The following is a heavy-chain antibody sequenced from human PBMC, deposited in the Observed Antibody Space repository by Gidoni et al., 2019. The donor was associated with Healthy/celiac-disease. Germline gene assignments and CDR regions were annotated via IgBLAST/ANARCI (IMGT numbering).Heavy chain of an antibody. D-gene: IGHD3-10*01. CDR1: AFTFRSSA. V-gene: IGHV3-23*01. Sequence: VQLLQSGGGLVQLGGSVIPSCPPAAFTFRSSAMRCVRQAPGRGWVAEGPGKGVEGVSGSVGSGGSTYYADSGKGRFTSYRDNSKNTLYLQMNSLRAEDKAVYYCAKALVDYHGSGSYYDYWGQGTLVTVSS. J-gene: IGHJ4*02. CDR2: SVGSGGST. CDR3: AKALVDYHGSGSYYDY.